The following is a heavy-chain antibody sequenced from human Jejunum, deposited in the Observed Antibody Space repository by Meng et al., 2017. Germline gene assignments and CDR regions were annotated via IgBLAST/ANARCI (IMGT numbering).Heavy chain of an antibody. CDR3: AHTVYIVVNHIDD. J-gene: IGHJ4*03. CDR2: IYWHDDE. D-gene: IGHD1-14*01. Sequence: SGPTLVKPTPTLTMTCTFSGHSLTPSGGGVGWIRPLPVQALEWLALIYWHDDERYSPSLKSRLTITKDTCKDQVVLTVTNMDPVDTATYYCAHTVYIVVNHIDDWGQGTLVTVSS. V-gene: IGHV2-5*01. CDR1: GHSLTPSGGG.